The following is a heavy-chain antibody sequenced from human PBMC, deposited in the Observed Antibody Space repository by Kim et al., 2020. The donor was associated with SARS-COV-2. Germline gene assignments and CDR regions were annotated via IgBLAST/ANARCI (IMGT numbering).Heavy chain of an antibody. CDR3: ATGYCSSTSCHQEDHYY. D-gene: IGHD2-2*01. CDR2: ISYDGSNK. V-gene: IGHV3-30-3*01. CDR1: GFTFSSYA. J-gene: IGHJ6*01. Sequence: GGSLRLSCAASGFTFSSYAMHWVRQAPGKGLEWVAVISYDGSNKYYADSVKGRFTISRDNSKNTLYLQMNSLRAEDTAVYYCATGYCSSTSCHQEDHYY.